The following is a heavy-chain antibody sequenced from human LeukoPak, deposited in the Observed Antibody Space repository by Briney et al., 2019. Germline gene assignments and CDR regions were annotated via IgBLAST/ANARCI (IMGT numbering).Heavy chain of an antibody. CDR1: GGTFSSYA. CDR2: ITPIFGTA. Sequence: ASVKVSCKASGGTFSSYAISWVRQAPGQGLEWMGRITPIFGTANYAQKFQGRVTITTDESTSTAYMELSSLRSEDTAVYYCAREMVRGVIPLPFDYWGQGTLVTVSS. D-gene: IGHD3-10*01. V-gene: IGHV1-69*05. J-gene: IGHJ4*02. CDR3: AREMVRGVIPLPFDY.